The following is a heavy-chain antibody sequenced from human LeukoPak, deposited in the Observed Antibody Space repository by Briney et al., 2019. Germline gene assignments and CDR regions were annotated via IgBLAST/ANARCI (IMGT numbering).Heavy chain of an antibody. Sequence: GGSLRLSCAASGFTVSSNYLCWVREAPGKGLGWVSVIYSGGSTYCADSVRARFTISRDSTANTLYLQMDNLRVEDTAIYYCVRDHYYDCSGYYDYWGQGTLVTVSS. V-gene: IGHV3-66*01. J-gene: IGHJ4*02. D-gene: IGHD3-9*01. CDR1: GFTVSSNY. CDR3: VRDHYYDCSGYYDY. CDR2: IYSGGST.